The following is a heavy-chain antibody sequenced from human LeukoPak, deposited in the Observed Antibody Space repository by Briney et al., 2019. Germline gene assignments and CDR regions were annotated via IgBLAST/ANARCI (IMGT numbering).Heavy chain of an antibody. J-gene: IGHJ6*03. V-gene: IGHV4-34*01. D-gene: IGHD2-2*01. CDR2: INHSGST. CDR3: ARVHLVVPAAMFYYYYYYMDV. CDR1: GGSFSGYY. Sequence: PSETLSLTCAVYGGSFSGYYWSWIRQPPGKGLEWIGEINHSGSTNYNPSLKSRVTISVDTSKNQFSLKLSSVTVADTAVYYCARVHLVVPAAMFYYYYYYMDVWGKGTTVTVSS.